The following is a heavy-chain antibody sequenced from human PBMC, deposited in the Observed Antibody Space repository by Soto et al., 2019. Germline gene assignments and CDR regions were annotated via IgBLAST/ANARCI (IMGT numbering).Heavy chain of an antibody. CDR2: INGDGTST. V-gene: IGHV3-74*01. CDR1: GFSFSSYW. D-gene: IGHD4-17*01. J-gene: IGHJ4*02. Sequence: VQLVESGGGLVQTGGSLRLSCAASGFSFSSYWMHWVRQAPGEVLVWVSRINGDGTSTNYADSVKGRFTISRDNAQNTLYLQMNSLRAEDTAVYSCARGLYRDYGQDYWGQGTLVTVSS. CDR3: ARGLYRDYGQDY.